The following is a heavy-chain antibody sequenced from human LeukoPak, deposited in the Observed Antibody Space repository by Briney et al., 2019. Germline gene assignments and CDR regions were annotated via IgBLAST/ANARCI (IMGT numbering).Heavy chain of an antibody. D-gene: IGHD5-12*01. CDR3: AKGGYDYVEMGYFDY. Sequence: GGSLRLSCAASGFTFSSYGMHWVRQAPGKGLEWVAVTWYDGSNKYYADSVKGRFTISRDKSKNTLYLQMNSLRAEDTAVYYCAKGGYDYVEMGYFDYWGQGTLVTVSS. CDR1: GFTFSSYG. J-gene: IGHJ4*02. V-gene: IGHV3-33*03. CDR2: TWYDGSNK.